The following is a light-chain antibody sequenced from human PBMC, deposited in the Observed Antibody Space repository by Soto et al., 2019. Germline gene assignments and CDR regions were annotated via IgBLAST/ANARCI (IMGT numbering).Light chain of an antibody. CDR2: IKSDGSH. CDR3: QTWGTGFWV. J-gene: IGLJ2*01. V-gene: IGLV4-69*01. Sequence: QLVLTQSPSASASLGASVKLTCTLSSGHSSYTIAWHQQQPEKGPRYLMKIKSDGSHIKGDGIPDRFSGSSSGAERYLTISSLQSEDEADYYCQTWGTGFWVFGGGTKVTVL. CDR1: SGHSSYT.